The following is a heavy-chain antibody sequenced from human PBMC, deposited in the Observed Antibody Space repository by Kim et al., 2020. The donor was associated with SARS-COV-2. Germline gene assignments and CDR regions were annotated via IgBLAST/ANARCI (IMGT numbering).Heavy chain of an antibody. CDR1: GFTFSDYY. CDR2: ISSSGSTI. CDR3: ARDPVGLTYYYGSGSHRGVDGMDV. J-gene: IGHJ6*02. V-gene: IGHV3-11*04. Sequence: GGSLRLSCAASGFTFSDYYMSWIRQAPGKGLEWVAYISSSGSTIYYADSVKGRFTISRDNAKNSLYLQMNSLRAEDTAVYYCARDPVGLTYYYGSGSHRGVDGMDVWGQGTTVTVSS. D-gene: IGHD3-10*01.